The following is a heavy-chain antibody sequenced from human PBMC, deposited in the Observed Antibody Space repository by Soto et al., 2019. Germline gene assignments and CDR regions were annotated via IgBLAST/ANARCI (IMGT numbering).Heavy chain of an antibody. CDR3: AADLARVGATGY. V-gene: IGHV1-58*01. D-gene: IGHD1-26*01. CDR1: GFTFTSSA. J-gene: IGHJ4*02. CDR2: IVVGSGNT. Sequence: SVKLSCKASGFTFTSSAVQWVRQARGQRLEWIGWIVVGSGNTNYAQKFQERVTITRDMSTSTAYMELSSLRSEDTAVYYCAADLARVGATGYWGQGTLVTVSS.